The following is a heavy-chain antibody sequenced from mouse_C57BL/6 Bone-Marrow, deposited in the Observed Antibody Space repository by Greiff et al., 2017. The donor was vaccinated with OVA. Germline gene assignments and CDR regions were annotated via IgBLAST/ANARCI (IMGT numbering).Heavy chain of an antibody. CDR2: IDPETGGT. V-gene: IGHV1-15*01. D-gene: IGHD2-3*01. J-gene: IGHJ3*01. CDR1: GYTFTDYE. CDR3: TRSDDGYYRYWCAY. Sequence: SGAELVRPGASVTLSCKASGYTFTDYEMHWVKQTPVHGLEWIGAIDPETGGTAYNQKFKGKAILTADKSSSTAYMELRSLTSEDSAVYYCTRSDDGYYRYWCAYWGQGTLVTVSA.